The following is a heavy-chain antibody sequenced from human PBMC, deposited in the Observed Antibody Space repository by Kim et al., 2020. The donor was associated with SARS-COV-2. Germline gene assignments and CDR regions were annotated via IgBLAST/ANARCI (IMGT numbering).Heavy chain of an antibody. V-gene: IGHV1-69*01. D-gene: IGHD3-10*01. J-gene: IGHJ4*02. CDR3: ARGSGPKGPFDY. Sequence: NYAQKFQGRVTITADESTSTAYMELSSLRSEEPAVYYWARGSGPKGPFDYWGQGALVTVSS.